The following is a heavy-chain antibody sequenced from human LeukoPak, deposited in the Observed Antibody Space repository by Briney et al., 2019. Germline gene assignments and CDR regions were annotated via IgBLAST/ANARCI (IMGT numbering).Heavy chain of an antibody. V-gene: IGHV4-39*07. J-gene: IGHJ5*02. Sequence: SETLSLTCTVSGGSISSSSYYWDWIRQPPGKGLEWIGSVYYSGSTYYNPSLKSRVTISVDTSKNQFSLQLRSVTAADTAIYYCARSSSGGQYWGESPNKWFDPWGQGTLVTVSS. CDR2: VYYSGST. D-gene: IGHD2/OR15-2a*01. CDR3: ARSSSGGQYWGESPNKWFDP. CDR1: GGSISSSSYY.